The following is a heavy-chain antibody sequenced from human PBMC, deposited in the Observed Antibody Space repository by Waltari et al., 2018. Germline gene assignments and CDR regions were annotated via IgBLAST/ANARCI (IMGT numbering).Heavy chain of an antibody. J-gene: IGHJ4*02. CDR2: MYSSGTT. V-gene: IGHV3-66*01. D-gene: IGHD5-12*01. CDR3: ARVTAPGYKNEWPYFDL. Sequence: EAQLVASGGGLIQPGGSLRLSCSASGVTVSRNYMTWVRQAPGRGLEWVSIMYSSGTTYYIDSVRGRFTVSRDNSRNILYLQMDSLRPEDTAVYYCARVTAPGYKNEWPYFDLWGQGILVTVSS. CDR1: GVTVSRNY.